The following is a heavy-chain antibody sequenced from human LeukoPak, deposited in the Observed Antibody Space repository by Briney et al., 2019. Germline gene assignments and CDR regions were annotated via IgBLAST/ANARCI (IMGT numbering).Heavy chain of an antibody. D-gene: IGHD3-22*01. CDR1: DYTFTNYG. V-gene: IGHV1-18*01. Sequence: ASVKVSCKGSDYTFTNYGISWVRQVPGQGLEWMGCISVYNGNTNYAQKLQGRVTMTTDTSTSTAYMELRSLRSDDTAVYYCARRAGYYYDSSGYYPTFFDYWGQGTLVTVSS. CDR3: ARRAGYYYDSSGYYPTFFDY. J-gene: IGHJ4*02. CDR2: ISVYNGNT.